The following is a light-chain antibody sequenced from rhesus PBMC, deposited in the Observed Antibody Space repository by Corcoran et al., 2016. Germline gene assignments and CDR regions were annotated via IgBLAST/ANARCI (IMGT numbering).Light chain of an antibody. CDR1: QGISRW. Sequence: DIQMTQSPSSLSAIVGDTVTISCRASQGISRWFAWYQQKPGKAPKLLIYKASSLQSGVPSRFSGSGSVTDFTRTISSLQSEDFATYYCQHYSSRPPTFGPGTKLDIK. CDR2: KAS. V-gene: IGKV1-22*01. CDR3: QHYSSRPPT. J-gene: IGKJ3*01.